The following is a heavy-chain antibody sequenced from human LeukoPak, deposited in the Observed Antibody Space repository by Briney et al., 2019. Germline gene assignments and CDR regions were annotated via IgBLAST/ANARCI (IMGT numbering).Heavy chain of an antibody. Sequence: KSGGSLRLSCAASGLTFTNAWMSWVRQAPGKGLEWVGRIKSKTDGGTVDYAPPVKGRFTISRDDSRNTLSLEMNFLKTEGTAVYYCTTDPGNYEIFWGQGTLVSVSS. D-gene: IGHD4-11*01. CDR2: IKSKTDGGTV. V-gene: IGHV3-15*01. J-gene: IGHJ1*01. CDR1: GLTFTNAW. CDR3: TTDPGNYEIF.